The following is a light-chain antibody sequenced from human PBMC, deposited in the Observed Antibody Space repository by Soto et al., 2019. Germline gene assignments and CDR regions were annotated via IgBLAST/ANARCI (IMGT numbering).Light chain of an antibody. V-gene: IGLV1-40*01. Sequence: QPVLTQPPSVSGAPGQTITMSCTGSGSNVGASYDVHWYQVLPGAGPRLLIYKNNNRPSGVPDRFSGSKSGTSASLAITGLRAEHEADYYCQSYDNILSGPLFGGGTKLTVL. CDR3: QSYDNILSGPL. CDR2: KNN. CDR1: GSNVGASYD. J-gene: IGLJ3*02.